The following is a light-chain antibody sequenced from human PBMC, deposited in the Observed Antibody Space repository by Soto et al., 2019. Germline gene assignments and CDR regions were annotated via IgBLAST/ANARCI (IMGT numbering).Light chain of an antibody. J-gene: IGLJ1*01. V-gene: IGLV2-23*03. Sequence: QSALTQPASVSGSPGQSITISCTGTSSDVGSYNLVSWYQQPPGEAPKLMIYEGSKRPSGVSNRFSGSKSGNTASLTISGLQAEDEADYYCCSYAGSSNVFGTGTKVTVL. CDR3: CSYAGSSNV. CDR2: EGS. CDR1: SSDVGSYNL.